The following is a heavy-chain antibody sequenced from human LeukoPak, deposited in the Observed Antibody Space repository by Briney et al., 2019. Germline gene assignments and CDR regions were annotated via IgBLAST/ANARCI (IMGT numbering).Heavy chain of an antibody. J-gene: IGHJ4*02. Sequence: GGSLRLSCAASGFTFSGYGMHWVRQAPGKGLEWVAVISYDGSNKYYADSVKGRFTISRDNSKNTLYLQMNSLSIEDTAVYYCANGETSRFDYWGQGTLVTVSS. D-gene: IGHD2-2*01. CDR3: ANGETSRFDY. V-gene: IGHV3-30*18. CDR2: ISYDGSNK. CDR1: GFTFSGYG.